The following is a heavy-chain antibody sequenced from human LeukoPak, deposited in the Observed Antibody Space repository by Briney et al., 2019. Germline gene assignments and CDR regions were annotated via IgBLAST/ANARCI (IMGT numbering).Heavy chain of an antibody. CDR2: IYYSGST. D-gene: IGHD2-2*01. CDR3: ARETDASPYYYGMDV. Sequence: SETLSLTCTVSGGSISSGDYYWSWIRQPPGKGLEWIGYIYYSGSTYYNPSLKSRVTISVDTSKNQFSLKLSPVTAADTAVYYSARETDASPYYYGMDVWGQGTTVTVSS. CDR1: GGSISSGDYY. J-gene: IGHJ6*02. V-gene: IGHV4-30-4*01.